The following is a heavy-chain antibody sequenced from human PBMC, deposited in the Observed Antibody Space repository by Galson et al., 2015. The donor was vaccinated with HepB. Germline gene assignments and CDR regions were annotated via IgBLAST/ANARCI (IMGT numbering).Heavy chain of an antibody. CDR2: ISSSSSYI. CDR3: AREWEVVGATSFDY. J-gene: IGHJ4*02. Sequence: SLRLSCAASGFTLISYTMNWVRQAPGKGLEWVSSISSSSSYIYYADSVKGRFTISRGNAKNSLYLQMNSLRAEDTAVYYCAREWEVVGATSFDYWGQGTLVTVSS. D-gene: IGHD1-26*01. CDR1: GFTLISYT. V-gene: IGHV3-21*06.